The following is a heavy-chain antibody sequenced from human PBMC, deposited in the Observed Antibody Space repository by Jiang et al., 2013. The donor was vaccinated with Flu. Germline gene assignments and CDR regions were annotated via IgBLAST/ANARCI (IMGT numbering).Heavy chain of an antibody. V-gene: IGHV3-7*01. D-gene: IGHD6-6*01. CDR3: ARTRLLVVPFDY. CDR2: INQDGTEK. J-gene: IGHJ4*02. Sequence: GLVQPGGSLRLSCAASGFTFSSYWMTWVRQAPGKGLEWVANINQDGTEKYYVDSVKGRFTISRDNAKNSLYLQMNRLRAEDTAVYYCARTRLLVVPFDYWGQGTLVTVSS. CDR1: GFTFSSYW.